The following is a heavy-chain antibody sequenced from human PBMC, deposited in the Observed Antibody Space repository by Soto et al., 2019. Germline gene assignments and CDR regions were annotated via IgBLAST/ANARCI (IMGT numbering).Heavy chain of an antibody. CDR1: GGSFRSYA. CDR3: AYSANHRYFFDS. D-gene: IGHD5-18*01. V-gene: IGHV1-69*12. CDR2: IIPIFGTP. J-gene: IGHJ5*01. Sequence: QVQLVQSGAEVKKPGSSVKVSCKASGGSFRSYAVNWVRQAPGQGLECLGGIIPIFGTPNYEQKFHGRVSITADESTSTVYMDLISLTSEATAVYYCAYSANHRYFFDSWGQGTLVTVSS.